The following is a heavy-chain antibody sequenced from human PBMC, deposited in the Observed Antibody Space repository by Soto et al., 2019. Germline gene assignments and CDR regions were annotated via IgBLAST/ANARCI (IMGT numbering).Heavy chain of an antibody. CDR3: GRLAEAATGHTDFDF. CDR2: IHSSGGT. V-gene: IGHV4-39*02. D-gene: IGHD2-15*01. Sequence: SETLSLTCTVSGASIKSRNYFWGWIRQPPGKGLEFVGSIHSSGGTYYNPSLKSRVTVSVDLSNSHFTLSLKSLTATDTAVYYCGRLAEAATGHTDFDFWGQGTLVTVSS. CDR1: GASIKSRNYF. J-gene: IGHJ4*02.